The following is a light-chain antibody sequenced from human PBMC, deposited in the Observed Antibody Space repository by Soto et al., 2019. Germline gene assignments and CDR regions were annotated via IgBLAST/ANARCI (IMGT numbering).Light chain of an antibody. Sequence: EIVMTQSPATLSVSPGERATLSCRASQSVSSNLAWYQQKPGQAPRLLIYGASTRATGIPARLSGSGAGTEFPLTISSLQSEDFADYSRQQYTNWPWYTFGQGTKLELK. CDR2: GAS. J-gene: IGKJ2*01. CDR3: QQYTNWPWYT. V-gene: IGKV3-15*01. CDR1: QSVSSN.